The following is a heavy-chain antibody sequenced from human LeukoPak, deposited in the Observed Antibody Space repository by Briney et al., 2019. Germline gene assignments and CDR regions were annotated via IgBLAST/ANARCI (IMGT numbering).Heavy chain of an antibody. CDR2: ISGSGGST. CDR3: AKDIRYYDSSGYYPIDY. Sequence: GGSLRLSCAASGFTFSSYAMSWVRQAPGKGLEWVSAISGSGGSTYYVDSVRGRFTISRDNSKNTLYLQMNSLRAEDTAVYYCAKDIRYYDSSGYYPIDYWGQGTLVTVSS. V-gene: IGHV3-23*01. J-gene: IGHJ4*02. CDR1: GFTFSSYA. D-gene: IGHD3-22*01.